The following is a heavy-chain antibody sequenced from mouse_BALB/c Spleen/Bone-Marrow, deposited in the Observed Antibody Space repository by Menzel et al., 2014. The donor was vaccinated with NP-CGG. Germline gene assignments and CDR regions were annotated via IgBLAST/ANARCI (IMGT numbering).Heavy chain of an antibody. D-gene: IGHD2-1*01. Sequence: EVKLVESGGGLVQPGGSRKLSCAASGFTFSDYGMAWVRQAPGKGPEWVAFISNLAYSIYYADTVTGRFTIPRENAKNTLYLEMSSLRSEDTAMYYCATIYYGNSYAMDYWGQGTSVTVSS. J-gene: IGHJ4*01. V-gene: IGHV5-15*02. CDR3: ATIYYGNSYAMDY. CDR2: ISNLAYSI. CDR1: GFTFSDYG.